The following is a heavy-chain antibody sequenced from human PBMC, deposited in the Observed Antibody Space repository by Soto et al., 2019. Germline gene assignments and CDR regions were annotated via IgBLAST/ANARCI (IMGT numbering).Heavy chain of an antibody. D-gene: IGHD5-12*01. CDR1: GGSISSSSYH. Sequence: SETLSLTCTVSGGSISSSSYHWGWIRQPPGKGLEWIGSIYYSGTTYYNPSLKSRVTISVDTSKNQFSLKLSSVTAADTAVYYCARHDGYNPRVVSAFDIWGQGTTVTVSS. J-gene: IGHJ3*02. CDR3: ARHDGYNPRVVSAFDI. V-gene: IGHV4-39*01. CDR2: IYYSGTT.